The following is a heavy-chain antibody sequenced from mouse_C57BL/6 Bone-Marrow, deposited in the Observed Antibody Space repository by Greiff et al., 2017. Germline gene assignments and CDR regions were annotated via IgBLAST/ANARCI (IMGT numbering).Heavy chain of an antibody. J-gene: IGHJ4*01. D-gene: IGHD2-4*01. Sequence: QVQLQQPGAELVKPGASVKLSCTASGYTFTSYWMHWVKQRPGQGLEWIGMIHPNSGSTNYNAKFKSKATLTVDKSSSTAYMQLSSLTSEDSAVYYCARYYDYDGSLDLAMDDWGQGTSVTVSS. CDR3: ARYYDYDGSLDLAMDD. CDR2: IHPNSGST. CDR1: GYTFTSYW. V-gene: IGHV1-64*01.